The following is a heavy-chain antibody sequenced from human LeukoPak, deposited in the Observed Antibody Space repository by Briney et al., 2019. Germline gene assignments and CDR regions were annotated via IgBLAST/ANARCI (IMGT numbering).Heavy chain of an antibody. Sequence: SETLSLTCGVYGGSLSGYYWSWIRQPPGKGLEWIGEINHSGSTNFNPSLKSRVTISVDTSKNQFSLKLSSVTAADTAVYYCAREGDVVTRSPPLFGYWGQGTLVTVSS. J-gene: IGHJ4*02. CDR3: AREGDVVTRSPPLFGY. V-gene: IGHV4-34*01. D-gene: IGHD4-23*01. CDR1: GGSLSGYY. CDR2: INHSGST.